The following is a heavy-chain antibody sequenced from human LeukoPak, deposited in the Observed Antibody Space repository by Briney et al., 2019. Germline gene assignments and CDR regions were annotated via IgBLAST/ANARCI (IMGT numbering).Heavy chain of an antibody. J-gene: IGHJ4*02. V-gene: IGHV3-23*01. CDR1: GFTFSIYA. Sequence: GGSLRLSCAASGFTFSIYAMGWVRQAPGEGLEWVSTISATGDSTYYADSVKGRLTISRDNSKSTLYLQMSSVRADDTAVYYCVKGGGGTVLDYWGQGPLVTVSS. D-gene: IGHD3-10*01. CDR3: VKGGGGTVLDY. CDR2: ISATGDST.